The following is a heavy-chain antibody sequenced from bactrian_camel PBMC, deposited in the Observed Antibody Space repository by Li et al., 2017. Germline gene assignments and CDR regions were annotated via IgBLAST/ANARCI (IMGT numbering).Heavy chain of an antibody. CDR2: IYTGSNKT. D-gene: IGHD1*01. CDR1: GFPARSRC. Sequence: VQLVESGGGSVQAGGSLRLTCAASGFPARSRCMGWVRQAPGQEREGVATIYTGSNKTYYADSVKGRFTISGDNAMNTVYLQMRDLKPEDTNMYYCAINPYTGGQCTLTYSSVWKYWSPGTQVTVS. J-gene: IGHJ4*01. CDR3: AINPYTGGQCTLTYSSVWKY. V-gene: IGHV3S40*01.